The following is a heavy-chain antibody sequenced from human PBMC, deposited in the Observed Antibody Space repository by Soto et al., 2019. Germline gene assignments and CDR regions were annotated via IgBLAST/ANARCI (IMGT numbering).Heavy chain of an antibody. D-gene: IGHD6-19*01. CDR1: GFTFSSYA. J-gene: IGHJ6*03. Sequence: GGSLRLSCAASGFTFSSYAMSWVRQAPGKGLEWVSAISGSGGSTYYADSVKGRFTISRDNSKNTLYLQMNGLRAEDTAVYYCAKATDQYSSSFYYYYMDVWGKGTTVTVSS. CDR3: AKATDQYSSSFYYYYMDV. V-gene: IGHV3-23*01. CDR2: ISGSGGST.